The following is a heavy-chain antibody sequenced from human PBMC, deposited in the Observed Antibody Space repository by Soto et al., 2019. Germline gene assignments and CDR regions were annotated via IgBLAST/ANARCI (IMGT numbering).Heavy chain of an antibody. V-gene: IGHV4-59*01. CDR2: IHYNGNT. Sequence: SETLSLTCTGSGDSMSAYSWSGVRQPPGKGLEWIGNIHYNGNTKYSPSLKSRVTMPVDTSKNHFSLRLISVTAADTAIYFCARGGTLGRWLQPLAFCGQGPL. J-gene: IGHJ4*02. CDR1: GDSMSAYS. CDR3: ARGGTLGRWLQPLAF. D-gene: IGHD5-12*01.